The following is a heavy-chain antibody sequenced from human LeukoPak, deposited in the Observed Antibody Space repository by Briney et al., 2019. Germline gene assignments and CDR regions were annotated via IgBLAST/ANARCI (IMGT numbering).Heavy chain of an antibody. CDR3: ARDRAGTAGFDY. V-gene: IGHV3-23*01. D-gene: IGHD6-13*01. CDR2: ISGSGGST. J-gene: IGHJ4*02. CDR1: GFTFSSYA. Sequence: GGSLRLSCAASGFTFSSYAMSWVRQAPGKGLEWVSAISGSGGSTYYADSVKGRFTISRDSSKNTLYLQMNSLRAEDTAVYYCARDRAGTAGFDYWGQGTLVAVSS.